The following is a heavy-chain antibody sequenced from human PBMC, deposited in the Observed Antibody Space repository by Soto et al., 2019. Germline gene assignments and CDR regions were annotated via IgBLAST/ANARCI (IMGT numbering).Heavy chain of an antibody. V-gene: IGHV4-59*01. D-gene: IGHD3-10*01. Sequence: SETLSLTCTVSGGSISGYYWSWIRQPPGKGLEWIGYIYYSGTTSYNPSLNSRVTMSVDTSKNQFSLKVNSVTAADTAVYYCARESYNGSEATVVAYWGQGALVTVSS. CDR1: GGSISGYY. CDR3: ARESYNGSEATVVAY. CDR2: IYYSGTT. J-gene: IGHJ4*02.